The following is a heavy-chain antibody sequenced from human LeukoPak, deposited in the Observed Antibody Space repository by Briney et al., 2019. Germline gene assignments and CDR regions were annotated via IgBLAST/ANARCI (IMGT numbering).Heavy chain of an antibody. CDR3: ARQGDGGRAFDY. J-gene: IGHJ4*02. D-gene: IGHD3-16*01. CDR1: GGSITTGHYY. CDR2: ISYSGST. Sequence: SETLSLTCTVSGGSITTGHYYWNWIRQHPGKGLEWIGSISYSGSTYYNPSLKSRLTMSIDTSKNQFSLKLSSVTAADTAVYYCARQGDGGRAFDYWGQGTLVTVPS. V-gene: IGHV4-31*03.